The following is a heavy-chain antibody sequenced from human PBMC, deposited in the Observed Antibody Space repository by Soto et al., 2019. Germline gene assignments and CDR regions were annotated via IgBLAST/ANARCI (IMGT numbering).Heavy chain of an antibody. J-gene: IGHJ6*02. Sequence: GESLKISCKGSGYSFTSYWIGWVRQMPGKGLEGMGIIYPGDSDTRYSPSFQGQVTISADKAISTAYLQWSSLKASDTDMYYCARLKGGIGVAGYTRTPFGMEVWGQGSRVTVAS. V-gene: IGHV5-51*01. D-gene: IGHD6-19*01. CDR2: IYPGDSDT. CDR1: GYSFTSYW. CDR3: ARLKGGIGVAGYTRTPFGMEV.